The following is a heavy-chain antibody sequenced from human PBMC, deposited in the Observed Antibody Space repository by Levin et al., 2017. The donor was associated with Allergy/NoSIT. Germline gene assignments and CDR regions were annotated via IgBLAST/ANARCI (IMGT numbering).Heavy chain of an antibody. D-gene: IGHD2-15*01. CDR2: ISYDGSNK. CDR1: GFTFSNYG. J-gene: IGHJ4*02. CDR3: AQKDDDFYE. Sequence: HAGGSLRLSCAASGFTFSNYGMHWVRQAPGKGLEWVAVISYDGSNKYYADSVRGRFTISRDNSKNTLYLQMNSLRAEDSAVYYCAQKDDDFYEWGQGTLVTV. V-gene: IGHV3-30*03.